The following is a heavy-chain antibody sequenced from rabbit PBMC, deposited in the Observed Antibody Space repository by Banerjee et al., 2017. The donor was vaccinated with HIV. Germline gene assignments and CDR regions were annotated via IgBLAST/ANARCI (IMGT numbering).Heavy chain of an antibody. Sequence: QSLEESGGDLVKPGASLTLTCTASGFSFSGTYYMCWVRQAPGKGLEWVACIRGGSSGATYYASWAKGRFTISKTSSTTVTLHMTSLTAADTATYFCARDQAYGYAGYAYAINLWGQGTLVTVS. CDR1: GFSFSGTYY. CDR2: IRGGSSGAT. J-gene: IGHJ4*01. V-gene: IGHV1S40*01. D-gene: IGHD6-1*01. CDR3: ARDQAYGYAGYAYAINL.